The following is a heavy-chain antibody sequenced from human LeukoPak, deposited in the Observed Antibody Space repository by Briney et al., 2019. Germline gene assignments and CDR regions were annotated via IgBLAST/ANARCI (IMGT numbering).Heavy chain of an antibody. J-gene: IGHJ4*02. D-gene: IGHD3-22*01. CDR2: ISGSGGST. V-gene: IGHV3-23*01. Sequence: GGSLRLSCAASGFTFSSYAMNWVSQAPGKGLEWVSGISGSGGSTFYADSVKGRFTISGDNSKNTLYLQMNSLRAEDTAVYYCAKTSYYDSSGYYFDPFDYWGQGTLVTVSS. CDR3: AKTSYYDSSGYYFDPFDY. CDR1: GFTFSSYA.